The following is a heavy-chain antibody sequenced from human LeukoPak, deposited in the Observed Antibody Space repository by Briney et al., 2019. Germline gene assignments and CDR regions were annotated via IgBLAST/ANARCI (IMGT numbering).Heavy chain of an antibody. CDR1: GFTFSSYG. CDR3: AKEVGYYDILTGYLV. D-gene: IGHD3-9*01. CDR2: TSYDGSNK. J-gene: IGHJ4*02. Sequence: GGSLRLSCAASGFTFSSYGMHWVRQAPGKGLEWVAVTSYDGSNKYYADSVKGRFTISRDNSKNTLYLQMNSLRAEDTAVYYCAKEVGYYDILTGYLVWGQGTLVTVSS. V-gene: IGHV3-30*18.